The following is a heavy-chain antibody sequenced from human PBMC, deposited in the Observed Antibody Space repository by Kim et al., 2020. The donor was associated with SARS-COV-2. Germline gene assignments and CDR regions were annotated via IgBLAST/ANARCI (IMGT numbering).Heavy chain of an antibody. V-gene: IGHV4-59*01. Sequence: SETLSLTCSVSGGSISGYYCSWIRQPPGKGLEWIGYIYYSGNTNYNPSLKSRVTISGDTSKNQVSLRLTAVTTADTAGYYCACGYNFDYWGQGTMVTVSS. CDR1: GGSISGYY. D-gene: IGHD5-12*01. J-gene: IGHJ4*02. CDR3: ACGYNFDY. CDR2: IYYSGNT.